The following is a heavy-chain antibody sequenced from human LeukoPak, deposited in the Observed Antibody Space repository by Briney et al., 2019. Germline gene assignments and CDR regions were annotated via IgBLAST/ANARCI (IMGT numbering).Heavy chain of an antibody. V-gene: IGHV1-8*01. CDR3: ARTYRGIAVAGTNYYYYMDV. Sequence: ASVKVSCKASGYTFTSYDVNWVRQATGQGLEWMGWMNPISGNTGYAQKFQGRVTMTRNTSISTAYMELSSLRSEDTAVYYCARTYRGIAVAGTNYYYYMDVWGKGTTVTVSS. CDR2: MNPISGNT. J-gene: IGHJ6*03. CDR1: GYTFTSYD. D-gene: IGHD6-19*01.